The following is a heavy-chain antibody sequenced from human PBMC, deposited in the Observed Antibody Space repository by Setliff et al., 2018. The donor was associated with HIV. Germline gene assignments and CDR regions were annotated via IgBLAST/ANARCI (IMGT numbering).Heavy chain of an antibody. Sequence: ASVKVSCKASGYTFTSYAMNWVRQAPGQGLEWMGWINTNTGSPTYAQGFTGRFVFSLDTSVSTAYLQISSLKAEDTAVYYCARTPLSIAARSAWDWFDPWGQGTLVNRLL. CDR2: INTNTGSP. V-gene: IGHV7-4-1*02. CDR1: GYTFTSYA. D-gene: IGHD6-6*01. CDR3: ARTPLSIAARSAWDWFDP. J-gene: IGHJ5*02.